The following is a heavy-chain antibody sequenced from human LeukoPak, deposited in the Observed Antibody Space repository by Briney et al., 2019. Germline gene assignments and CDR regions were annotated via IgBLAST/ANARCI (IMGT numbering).Heavy chain of an antibody. Sequence: ASVKVSCKASGYTFTSYGISWVRQAPGQGLEWMGWISAYNGNTNYAQKLQGRVNMTTDTSTSTAYMELRSLRSDDTAVYYCARARLPYYYDSSGYRSDYWGQGTLVTVSS. J-gene: IGHJ4*02. CDR1: GYTFTSYG. V-gene: IGHV1-18*01. D-gene: IGHD3-22*01. CDR2: ISAYNGNT. CDR3: ARARLPYYYDSSGYRSDY.